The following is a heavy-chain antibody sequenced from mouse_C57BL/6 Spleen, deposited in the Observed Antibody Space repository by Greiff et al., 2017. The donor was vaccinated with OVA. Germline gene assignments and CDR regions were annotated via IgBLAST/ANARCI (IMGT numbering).Heavy chain of an antibody. V-gene: IGHV5-16*01. J-gene: IGHJ2*01. CDR2: INYDGSST. D-gene: IGHD4-1*01. CDR1: GFTFSDYY. Sequence: EVQLVESEGGLVQPSRSLSLSCTASGFTFSDYYMAWVRQLPEKGLEWVANINYDGSSTYYLASLKSRFIISRDNAKNILYLQMSSLKSEDTATYDCARELGSYYFDYWGQGTTLTVSS. CDR3: ARELGSYYFDY.